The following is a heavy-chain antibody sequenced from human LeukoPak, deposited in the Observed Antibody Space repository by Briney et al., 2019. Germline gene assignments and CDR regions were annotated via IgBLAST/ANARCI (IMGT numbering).Heavy chain of an antibody. CDR3: AKDHYWSIDY. D-gene: IGHD3-3*01. V-gene: IGHV3-74*01. Sequence: GGSQRLSCAASGFDFSSNWMHWVRHAPGQGLVWVSRIKGDGISTNYADSVKGRFTISRDIAKNTLYLQMNSLRAEDTGVYYCAKDHYWSIDYWGRGTLVTVSS. J-gene: IGHJ4*02. CDR2: IKGDGIST. CDR1: GFDFSSNW.